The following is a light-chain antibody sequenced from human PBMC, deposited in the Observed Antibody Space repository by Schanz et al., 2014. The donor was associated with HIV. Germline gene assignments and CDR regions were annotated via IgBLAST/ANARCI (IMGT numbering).Light chain of an antibody. Sequence: EIVMTQSPATLSVSPGERATLSCRASQSVRSYLAWYQQKPGQAPRLLIYGASSRATGIPARFSGSGSGTDFTLTISRVEPEDFAVYYCQQYGSSPWTFGQGTKVEIK. J-gene: IGKJ1*01. CDR1: QSVRSY. CDR3: QQYGSSPWT. V-gene: IGKV3-20*01. CDR2: GAS.